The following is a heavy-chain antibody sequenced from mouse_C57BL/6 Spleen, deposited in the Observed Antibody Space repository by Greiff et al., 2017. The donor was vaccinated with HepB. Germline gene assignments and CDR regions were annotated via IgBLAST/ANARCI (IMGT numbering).Heavy chain of an antibody. J-gene: IGHJ4*01. V-gene: IGHV1-54*01. CDR1: GYAFTNYL. D-gene: IGHD2-2*01. CDR2: INPGSGGT. CDR3: ASYGYDGDYYAMDY. Sequence: VQLQQSGAELVRPGTSVKVSCKASGYAFTNYLIEWVKQRPGQGLEWIGVINPGSGGTNYNEKFKGKATLTADKSSSTAYMQLSSLTSEDSAVYFCASYGYDGDYYAMDYWRQGTSVTVSS.